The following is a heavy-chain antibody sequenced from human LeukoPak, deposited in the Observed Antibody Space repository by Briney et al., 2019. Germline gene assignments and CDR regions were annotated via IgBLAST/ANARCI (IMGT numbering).Heavy chain of an antibody. V-gene: IGHV3-30*18. J-gene: IGHJ4*02. CDR1: GFTFSSYG. CDR3: AKDIQGAYYYDSSGYYGPYFDY. Sequence: QAGGSLRLSCAASGFTFSSYGMHWVRQAPGKGLEWVAVISYDGSNKYYADSVKGRFTISRDNSKNTLYLQMNSLRAEDTAVYYCAKDIQGAYYYDSSGYYGPYFDYWGQGTLVTVSS. D-gene: IGHD3-22*01. CDR2: ISYDGSNK.